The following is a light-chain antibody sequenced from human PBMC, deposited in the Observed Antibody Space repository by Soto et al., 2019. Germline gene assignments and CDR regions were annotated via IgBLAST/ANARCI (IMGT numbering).Light chain of an antibody. Sequence: EIVLTQSPATLSLSPGERATLSCRASQSVSSYLAWYQQKPGQAPRLLIYDASNRATGIPARFSGSGSGTDFTLTISSLEPEDFAVYCRQPRSTRLLLTSRGGTKFNIK. CDR1: QSVSSY. CDR2: DAS. J-gene: IGKJ4*01. CDR3: QPRSTRLLLT. V-gene: IGKV3-11*01.